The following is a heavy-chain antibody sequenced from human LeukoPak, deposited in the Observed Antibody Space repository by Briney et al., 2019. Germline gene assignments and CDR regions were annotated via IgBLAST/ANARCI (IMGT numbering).Heavy chain of an antibody. V-gene: IGHV3-21*01. Sequence: GGSLRLSCAASGFTFSSYGMHWVRQAPGKGLEWVSSINSYSTNIYYADSVKGQFTISRDNAKNSLYLQMNSLRAEDTALYYCARGPYTDYWGQGTLVTVSS. J-gene: IGHJ4*02. CDR3: ARGPYTDY. CDR1: GFTFSSYG. D-gene: IGHD2-2*02. CDR2: INSYSTNI.